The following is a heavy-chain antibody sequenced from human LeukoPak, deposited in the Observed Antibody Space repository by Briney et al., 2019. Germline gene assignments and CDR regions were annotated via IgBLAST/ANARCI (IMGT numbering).Heavy chain of an antibody. J-gene: IGHJ4*02. D-gene: IGHD2-21*02. CDR2: IYQSGST. V-gene: IGHV4-38-2*02. CDR3: ARHLNPHIVVVTAPFDY. CDR1: GYSIRNGYN. Sequence: PSETLSLTCTVSGYSIRNGYNWGWIRLSPGQGLEWLGSIYQSGSTYDNPSLKSRVTLSIATSTNQFSLKLSSVTAADTAVYYCARHLNPHIVVVTAPFDYWGQGTLVTVSS.